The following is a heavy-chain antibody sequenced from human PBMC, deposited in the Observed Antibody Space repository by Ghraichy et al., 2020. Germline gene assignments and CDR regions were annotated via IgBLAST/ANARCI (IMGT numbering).Heavy chain of an antibody. J-gene: IGHJ5*02. CDR2: INAGNGNT. CDR1: GYTFTSYA. Sequence: SCKASGYTFTSYAMHWVRQAPGQRLEWMGWINAGNGNTKYSQKFQGRVTITRDTSASTAYMELSSLRSEDTAVYYCARDDSVVVPAGGFDPWGQGTLVTVSS. D-gene: IGHD2-2*01. CDR3: ARDDSVVVPAGGFDP. V-gene: IGHV1-3*01.